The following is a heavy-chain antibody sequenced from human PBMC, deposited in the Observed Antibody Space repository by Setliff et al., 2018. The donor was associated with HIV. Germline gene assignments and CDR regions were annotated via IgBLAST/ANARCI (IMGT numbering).Heavy chain of an antibody. CDR2: IYYSGSA. J-gene: IGHJ6*02. CDR1: GGSISSYY. V-gene: IGHV4-59*06. CDR3: AKGYNWNNAYYGLDV. D-gene: IGHD1-1*01. Sequence: SETLSLTCTVSGGSISSYYWSWIRQHPGKGLEWIGYIYYSGSAYYNPSLKSRLTISVDTSKNQFSLKLSSVTAADTAVYYCAKGYNWNNAYYGLDVWGQGTTVTVSS.